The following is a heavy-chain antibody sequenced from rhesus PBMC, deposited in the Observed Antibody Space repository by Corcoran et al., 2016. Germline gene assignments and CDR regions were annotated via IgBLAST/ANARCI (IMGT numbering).Heavy chain of an antibody. V-gene: IGHV4-80*01. Sequence: QVQLQESGPGLVKLSETLSLTCAVSGASFISDWWIWIRQPPGKGLEWIGEINGNSGNPFSHPSLKSRVTISQDASKSQFSLKLSSVPAADTAVYYCARGNGGQDYWGQGVLVTVSS. D-gene: IGHD1-32*01. CDR2: INGNSGNP. CDR1: GASFISDW. J-gene: IGHJ4*01. CDR3: ARGNGGQDY.